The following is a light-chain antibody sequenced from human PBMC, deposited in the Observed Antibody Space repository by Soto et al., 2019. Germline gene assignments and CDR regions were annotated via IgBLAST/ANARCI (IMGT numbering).Light chain of an antibody. V-gene: IGLV2-11*01. CDR3: CSFTSGNTAYV. J-gene: IGLJ1*01. CDR1: SSDVGRYDH. Sequence: QSALTQPRSVSGSPGQSVTISCTGTSSDVGRYDHVSWYQQHPGKAPKLIIYDVSERPSGVPDRFSGSKFGNTASLTISGLQAEDEADYYCCSFTSGNTAYVFGTGTKVTVL. CDR2: DVS.